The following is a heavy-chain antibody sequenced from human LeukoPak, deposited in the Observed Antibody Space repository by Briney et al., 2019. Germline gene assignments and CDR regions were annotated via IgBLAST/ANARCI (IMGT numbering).Heavy chain of an antibody. CDR3: AKDIGRGLSGYYSYMDV. CDR1: GFTFDDYA. V-gene: IGHV3-9*03. Sequence: PGRSLRLSCAASGFTFDDYAMHWVRQAPGKGLEWVSGISWNSGSIGYADSVKGRFTISRDNAKNSLYLQMNSLRAEDMALYYCAKDIGRGLSGYYSYMDVWGKGTTVTVSS. J-gene: IGHJ6*03. D-gene: IGHD3-22*01. CDR2: ISWNSGSI.